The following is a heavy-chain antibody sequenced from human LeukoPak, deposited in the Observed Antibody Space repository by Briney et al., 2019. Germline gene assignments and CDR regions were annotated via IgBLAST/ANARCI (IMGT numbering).Heavy chain of an antibody. CDR3: AKDKRAAAGTRSAFDI. J-gene: IGHJ3*02. CDR1: GFTFDDYA. CDR2: ISWNSGSI. V-gene: IGHV3-9*01. D-gene: IGHD6-13*01. Sequence: GGSLRLSCAASGFTFDDYAMHWVRQAPGKGLEWVSGISWNSGSIGYADSVKGRFTISRDNAKNSLYLQMNSLRAEDTALYYCAKDKRAAAGTRSAFDIWGQGTMVTVSS.